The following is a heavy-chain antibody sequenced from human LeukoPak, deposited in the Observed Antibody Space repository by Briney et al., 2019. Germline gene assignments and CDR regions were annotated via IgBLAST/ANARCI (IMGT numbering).Heavy chain of an antibody. V-gene: IGHV7-4-1*02. CDR1: GGTFSSYA. CDR3: AIKTIMGASNVFDI. D-gene: IGHD1-26*01. J-gene: IGHJ3*02. CDR2: INTNTGNP. Sequence: ASVKVSCKASGGTFSSYAISWVRQAPGQGLEWMGWINTNTGNPTCAQGFTGRFVFSLDTSVSTAYLQISSLKPEDTAVYYCAIKTIMGASNVFDIWGQGTVVTVSS.